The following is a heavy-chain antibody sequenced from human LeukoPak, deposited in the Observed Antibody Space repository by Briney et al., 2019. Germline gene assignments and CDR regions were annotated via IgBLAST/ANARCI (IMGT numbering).Heavy chain of an antibody. J-gene: IGHJ4*02. CDR2: IHTSGST. D-gene: IGHD3-22*01. V-gene: IGHV4-4*07. Sequence: SETLSLTCTVSGVSISSYYWSWIRQPAGKGLEWIGRIHTSGSTNYSPSLKSRVTMSVDTSKNQFSLKVSSVTAADTAVYYCARGQYYYDSSGPGDRYFDYWGQGTLVTVSS. CDR1: GVSISSYY. CDR3: ARGQYYYDSSGPGDRYFDY.